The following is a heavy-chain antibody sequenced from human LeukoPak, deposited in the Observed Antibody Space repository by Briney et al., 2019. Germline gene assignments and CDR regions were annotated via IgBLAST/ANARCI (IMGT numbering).Heavy chain of an antibody. CDR3: AKGYSISY. V-gene: IGHV6-1*01. J-gene: IGHJ4*02. CDR1: GDSVSNNTTA. CDR2: TYYRSKWYN. D-gene: IGHD6-13*01. Sequence: SSQTLSLTCAPSGDSVSNNTTAWNWIRQSPSRGLQWLGRTYYRSKWYNEYAESVKSRININSDTSKNQFSLHLNSVTPEDTAVYYCAKGYSISYWGQGTLVTVSS.